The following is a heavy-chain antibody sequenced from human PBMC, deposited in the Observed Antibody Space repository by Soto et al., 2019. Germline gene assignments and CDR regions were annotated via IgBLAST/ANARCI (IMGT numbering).Heavy chain of an antibody. J-gene: IGHJ3*01. CDR1: GFTFSSDG. CDR3: AKDQISKTIRGDAFNF. CDR2: ISYDGSYQ. D-gene: IGHD1-7*01. V-gene: IGHV3-30*18. Sequence: GGSLRLSCAASGFTFSSDGMHWVRQAPGKGLEWVAVISYDGSYQYYVDSVKGRFTISRDNSKNTLYLQMNSLRAEDTAVYYCAKDQISKTIRGDAFNFWGQGTMVTVSS.